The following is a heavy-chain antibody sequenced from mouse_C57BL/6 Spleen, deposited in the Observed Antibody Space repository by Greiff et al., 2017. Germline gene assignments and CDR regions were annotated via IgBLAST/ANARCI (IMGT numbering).Heavy chain of an antibody. CDR1: GYTFTDYY. Sequence: EVQLQQSGPELVKPGASVKISCKASGYTFTDYYMNWVKQSHGKSLEWIGDINPNNGGTSYNQKFKGKATLTVDKSSSTAYMELRSLTSEDSAVYYCARSRYDGQRRFAYWGQGTLVTVSA. CDR2: INPNNGGT. J-gene: IGHJ3*01. V-gene: IGHV1-26*01. CDR3: ARSRYDGQRRFAY. D-gene: IGHD2-3*01.